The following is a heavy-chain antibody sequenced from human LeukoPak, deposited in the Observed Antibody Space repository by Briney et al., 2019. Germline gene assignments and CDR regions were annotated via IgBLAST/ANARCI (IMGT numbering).Heavy chain of an antibody. V-gene: IGHV5-51*01. CDR1: GYTFTHQW. J-gene: IGHJ4*02. D-gene: IGHD3-10*01. CDR3: ARHSDVIGAI. CDR2: IYPRDSDT. Sequence: GESLKISCKASGYTFTHQWIGWVRQMSGSGLEWMGIIYPRDSDTIYSPSFQGHVAISADTSINTAYLEWSSLEASDAAIYYCARHSDVIGAIWGQGTLVTVSS.